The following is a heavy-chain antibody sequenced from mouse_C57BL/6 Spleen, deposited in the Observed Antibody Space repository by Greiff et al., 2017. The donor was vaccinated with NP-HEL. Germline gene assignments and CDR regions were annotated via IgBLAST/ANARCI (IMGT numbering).Heavy chain of an antibody. CDR3: ARYSTGTWRYFDY. J-gene: IGHJ2*01. V-gene: IGHV1-76*01. CDR1: GYTFTDYY. Sequence: QVQLKESGAELVRPGASVKLSCKASGYTFTDYYINWVKQRPGQGLEWIARIYPGSGNTYYNEKFKGKATLTADKSSSTAYMELRSLTSEDSAVYFCARYSTGTWRYFDYWGQGTTLTVSS. D-gene: IGHD4-1*02. CDR2: IYPGSGNT.